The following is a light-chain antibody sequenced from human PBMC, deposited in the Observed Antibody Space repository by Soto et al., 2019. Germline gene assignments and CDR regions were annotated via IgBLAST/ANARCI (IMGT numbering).Light chain of an antibody. CDR3: QHYNSYSEA. CDR1: QSVSGW. V-gene: IGKV1-5*03. J-gene: IGKJ1*01. CDR2: KAS. Sequence: DIQLTQSPSTLSASGGDRVTITCRASQSVSGWLAWYQQKPGKAPKLLIYKASTLKSGVPSRFSGSGSGTEFTLTISSLQPDDFATYYCQHYNSYSEAFGQGTKVDIK.